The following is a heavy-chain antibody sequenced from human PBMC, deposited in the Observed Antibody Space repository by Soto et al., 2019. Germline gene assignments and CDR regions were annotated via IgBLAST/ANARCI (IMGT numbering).Heavy chain of an antibody. CDR1: GFTFSTYS. D-gene: IGHD4-17*01. Sequence: GGSLRLSFAASGFTFSTYSMTWVRQDPGKGLEWVSSISSGSRDIYYADSVKGRFAISRDNAKNSLYLQMNSLRVEDTAVYYCTTTTVTSDFHFWCLGALVTVSS. V-gene: IGHV3-21*01. J-gene: IGHJ4*02. CDR2: ISSGSRDI. CDR3: TTTTVTSDFHF.